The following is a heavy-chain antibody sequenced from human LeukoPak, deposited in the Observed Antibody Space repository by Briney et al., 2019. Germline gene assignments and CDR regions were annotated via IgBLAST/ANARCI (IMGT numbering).Heavy chain of an antibody. CDR2: IFHTGSA. Sequence: SETLSLACNVSGDSISGSDYYWGWIRQPPGKGLEWIANIFHTGSAYYNPSLKSRVTITVDTSTNQFSLDLRSVTDSDTAVYFCVRNDGGIILTWGQGRLVAVSS. CDR3: VRNDGGIILT. V-gene: IGHV4-39*01. CDR1: GDSISGSDYY. J-gene: IGHJ5*02. D-gene: IGHD5-24*01.